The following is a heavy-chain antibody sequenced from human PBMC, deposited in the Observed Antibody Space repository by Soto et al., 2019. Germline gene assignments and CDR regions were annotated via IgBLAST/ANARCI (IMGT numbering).Heavy chain of an antibody. CDR3: AKDMGVVVAASFDY. J-gene: IGHJ4*02. CDR2: ISWNSGSI. V-gene: IGHV3-9*01. Sequence: SLRLSCAASGFTFDDYAMHWVRQAPGKGLEWVSGISWNSGSIGYADSVKGRFTISRDNAKDSLYLQMNSLRAEDTALYYCAKDMGVVVAASFDYWGQGTLVTVSS. D-gene: IGHD2-15*01. CDR1: GFTFDDYA.